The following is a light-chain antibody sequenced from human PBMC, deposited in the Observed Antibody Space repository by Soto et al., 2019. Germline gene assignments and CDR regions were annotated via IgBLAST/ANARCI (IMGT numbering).Light chain of an antibody. CDR1: QSISSW. CDR3: QQYNNFRT. Sequence: DIQMTQSPSTLSASVGDRVTTTCRASQSISSWLAWYQQKAGKAPKLLIYDASRLESGVPSRFSGSGSGTEFTLTISSLQPDDFATYYCQQYNNFRTFGQGTKVEIK. CDR2: DAS. V-gene: IGKV1-5*01. J-gene: IGKJ1*01.